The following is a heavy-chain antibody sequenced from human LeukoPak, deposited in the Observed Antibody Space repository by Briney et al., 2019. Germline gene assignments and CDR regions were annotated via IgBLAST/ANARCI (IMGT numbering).Heavy chain of an antibody. CDR2: ISGSGDST. Sequence: GGSLRLSCAASGFTFSSYAMSWVRQAPGKGLEWVSAISGSGDSTYYADSVKGRSTISRDNSKNTLYLQMNSLRAEDTAVYYCAKTSYYYYGSGSYEGYWGQGTLVTVSS. CDR1: GFTFSSYA. D-gene: IGHD3-10*01. V-gene: IGHV3-23*01. CDR3: AKTSYYYYGSGSYEGY. J-gene: IGHJ4*02.